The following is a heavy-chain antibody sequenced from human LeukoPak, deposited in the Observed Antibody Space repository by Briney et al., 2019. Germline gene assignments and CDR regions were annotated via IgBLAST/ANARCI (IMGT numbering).Heavy chain of an antibody. Sequence: ASVKVSCKASGYTFTSYGISWVRQAPGQGLEWMGWISAYNGNTNYAQKLQGRVTMTTDESTSTAYMELSSLRSEDTAVYYCARDPTPRTTGTTGYYYYMDVWGKGTTVTVSS. CDR1: GYTFTSYG. J-gene: IGHJ6*03. D-gene: IGHD1-1*01. V-gene: IGHV1-18*01. CDR2: ISAYNGNT. CDR3: ARDPTPRTTGTTGYYYYMDV.